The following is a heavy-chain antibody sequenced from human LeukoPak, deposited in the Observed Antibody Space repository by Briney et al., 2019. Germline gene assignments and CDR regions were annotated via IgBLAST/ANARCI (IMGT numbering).Heavy chain of an antibody. J-gene: IGHJ4*02. V-gene: IGHV3-33*01. Sequence: GRSLRLSCAASGFTFRSSVMHWVRQPPGKGLEWVAVIYYDGSNKLYADSVKGRSTISRDNSKNMVYLQMNSLRADDTAVYYCARDRSRFVDYWGQGTLVTVSS. CDR1: GFTFRSSV. CDR2: IYYDGSNK. CDR3: ARDRSRFVDY. D-gene: IGHD3-3*01.